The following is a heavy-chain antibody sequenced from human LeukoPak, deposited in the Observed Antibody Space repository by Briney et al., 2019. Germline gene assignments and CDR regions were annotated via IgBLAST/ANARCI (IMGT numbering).Heavy chain of an antibody. CDR1: GFTFDDYG. CDR3: AREYYYGSGSYSDYYYYYMDV. D-gene: IGHD3-10*01. Sequence: GGSLRLSCAASGFTFDDYGMSWVRQAPGKGLEWVSGINWNGGSTGYADSVKGRFTISRDNAKNSLYLQMNSLRAEDTALYHCAREYYYGSGSYSDYYYYYMDVWGKGTTVTVSS. V-gene: IGHV3-20*01. J-gene: IGHJ6*03. CDR2: INWNGGST.